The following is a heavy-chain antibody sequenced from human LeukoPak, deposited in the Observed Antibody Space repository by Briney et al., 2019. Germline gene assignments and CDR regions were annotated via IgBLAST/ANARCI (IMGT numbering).Heavy chain of an antibody. CDR3: ERVGGYGTTTSCSYGMDV. V-gene: IGHV1-2*02. J-gene: IGHJ6*02. CDR2: INPYSGDT. D-gene: IGHD2-2*01. Sequence: ASAKVSCKASGYSFTDYYLHWMRQAPGQGLEWMGWINPYSGDTNYARKFQGRVTMTRDKSISTAYMELSRLRSDDTAVFYCERVGGYGTTTSCSYGMDVWGQGTTVTVSS. CDR1: GYSFTDYY.